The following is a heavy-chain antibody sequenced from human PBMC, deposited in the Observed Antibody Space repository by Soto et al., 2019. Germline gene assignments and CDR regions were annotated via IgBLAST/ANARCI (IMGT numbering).Heavy chain of an antibody. D-gene: IGHD3-3*01. Sequence: QVQLVESGGGVVQPGRSLRLSCAASGFTFSSYAMHWVRQAPGKGLEWVAGISYDGSNKYYADSVKGRFTISRDNSKNTLYLQMNSLRAEDTAVYYCARGRPAIFGVVKTSDAFDIWGQGTMVTVSS. CDR3: ARGRPAIFGVVKTSDAFDI. V-gene: IGHV3-30-3*01. CDR1: GFTFSSYA. J-gene: IGHJ3*02. CDR2: ISYDGSNK.